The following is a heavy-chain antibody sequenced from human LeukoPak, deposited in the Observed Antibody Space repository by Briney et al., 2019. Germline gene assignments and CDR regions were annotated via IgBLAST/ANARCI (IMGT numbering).Heavy chain of an antibody. J-gene: IGHJ3*02. CDR2: ISSSSSYI. Sequence: PGGSLRLSCAASGFTFSSYSMNWVRQAPGKGLEWVSSISSSSSYIYYADSVKGRFTISRDNAKNSLYLQMNSLRAEDTAVYYCARVNEYYYDSSGYITSYAFDIWGQGTMVTVSS. CDR3: ARVNEYYYDSSGYITSYAFDI. D-gene: IGHD3-22*01. V-gene: IGHV3-21*01. CDR1: GFTFSSYS.